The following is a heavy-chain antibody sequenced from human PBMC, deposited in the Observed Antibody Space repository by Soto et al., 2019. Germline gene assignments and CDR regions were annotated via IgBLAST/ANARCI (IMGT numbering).Heavy chain of an antibody. J-gene: IGHJ6*02. V-gene: IGHV3-23*01. CDR2: ISGSGGST. CDR3: TRVTVGSDLYNFYGLDF. Sequence: GGSLRLSCAASGFTFSSYAMSWVRQAPGKGLEWVSAISGSGGSTYYAHSVKGRFTISRDNSKNTLYLQMNTLRPEDTGLYYCTRVTVGSDLYNFYGLDFWGQGTSVTVSS. CDR1: GFTFSSYA. D-gene: IGHD1-26*01.